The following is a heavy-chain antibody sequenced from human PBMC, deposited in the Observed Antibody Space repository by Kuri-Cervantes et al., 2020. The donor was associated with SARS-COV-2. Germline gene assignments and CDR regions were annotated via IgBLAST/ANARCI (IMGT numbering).Heavy chain of an antibody. Sequence: SVKVSCKASGYTFTGYYMHWVRQAPGQGLEWMGGISPLFGKANYAQKFQGRVTITADESTSTVYMEVSSLRFEDTAVYYCTKEKGNTYGFDYRGQGTLVTVSS. CDR3: TKEKGNTYGFDY. J-gene: IGHJ4*02. CDR2: ISPLFGKA. V-gene: IGHV1-69*13. CDR1: GYTFTGYY. D-gene: IGHD5-18*01.